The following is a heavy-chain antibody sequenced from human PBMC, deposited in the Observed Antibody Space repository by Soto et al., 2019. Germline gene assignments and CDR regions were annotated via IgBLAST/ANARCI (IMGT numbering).Heavy chain of an antibody. V-gene: IGHV3-33*01. CDR1: GFTFSSYG. CDR3: ARDEWGSGSLDY. Sequence: QVQLVESGGGVVQPGRSLRLSCAASGFTFSSYGMHWVRQAPGKGLEWVAVIWYDGSNKYYADSVKGRFTISRDNSNNTLYLQMNSLRGEDTAVYCCARDEWGSGSLDYWGQGTLVTVSS. D-gene: IGHD3-10*01. J-gene: IGHJ4*02. CDR2: IWYDGSNK.